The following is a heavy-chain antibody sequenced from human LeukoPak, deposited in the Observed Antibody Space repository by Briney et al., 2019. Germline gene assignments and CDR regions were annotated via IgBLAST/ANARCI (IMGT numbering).Heavy chain of an antibody. D-gene: IGHD6-13*01. CDR3: ARRRPRIAAAGTIDY. J-gene: IGHJ4*02. V-gene: IGHV4-34*01. CDR2: INHSGST. CDR1: GGSFSGYY. Sequence: PSETLSLTCAVYGGSFSGYYWSWIRHPPGKGLEWIGEINHSGSTNYNPSLKSRVTISVDTSKNQFSLKLSSVTAADTAVYYCARRRPRIAAAGTIDYWGQGTLVTVSS.